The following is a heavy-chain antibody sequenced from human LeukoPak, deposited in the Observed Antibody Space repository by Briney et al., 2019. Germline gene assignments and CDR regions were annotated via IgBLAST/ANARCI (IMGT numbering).Heavy chain of an antibody. Sequence: SQTLSLNCTVSGGSISSGSYYWSWIRQPAGKGLEWIGRIYTSGSTNYNPSLKSRATISVDTSKNQFSLKLSSVTAADTAVYYCARERSSGWYFAFDIWGQGTMVTVSS. CDR1: GGSISSGSYY. J-gene: IGHJ3*02. CDR2: IYTSGST. CDR3: ARERSSGWYFAFDI. D-gene: IGHD6-19*01. V-gene: IGHV4-61*02.